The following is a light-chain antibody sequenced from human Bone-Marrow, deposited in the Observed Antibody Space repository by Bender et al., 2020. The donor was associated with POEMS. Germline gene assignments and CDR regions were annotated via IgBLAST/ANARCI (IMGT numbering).Light chain of an antibody. CDR3: CSYGGSSTLV. CDR1: SSDFGNYNL. V-gene: IGLV2-23*02. Sequence: QSALTQPASVSGSPGQSITIPCTGSSSDFGNYNLVSWYQQHPGKAPKLVIFEVTNRPSGVSSRFSGSKSGNTASLTISGLQSEDEGDYYCCSYGGSSTLVFGGGTKVTVL. J-gene: IGLJ2*01. CDR2: EVT.